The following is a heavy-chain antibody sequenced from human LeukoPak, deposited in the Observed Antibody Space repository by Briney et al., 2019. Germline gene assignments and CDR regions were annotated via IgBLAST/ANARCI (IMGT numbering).Heavy chain of an antibody. CDR1: GGSFSGYY. CDR2: INHSGST. CDR3: ARDKYCSGGSCYGGRYYYYYYGMDV. D-gene: IGHD2-15*01. V-gene: IGHV4-34*01. Sequence: SETLSLTCAVYGGSFSGYYWSWIRQPPGKGLEWIGEINHSGSTNYNPSLKSRVTISVDTSKNQFSLKLSSVTAADTAVYYCARDKYCSGGSCYGGRYYYYYYGMDVWGQGTTVTVSS. J-gene: IGHJ6*02.